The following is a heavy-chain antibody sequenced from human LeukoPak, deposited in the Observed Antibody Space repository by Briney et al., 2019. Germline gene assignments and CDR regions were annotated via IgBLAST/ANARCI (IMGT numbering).Heavy chain of an antibody. Sequence: ASVKVSCKASGGTFSSYAISWVRQAPGQGLEWMGGIIPIFGTANYAQKFQGRVTITADKSTSTAYMELSSLRSGDTAVYYCARDKRGSSGYYGRGDAFDIWGQGTMVTVSS. D-gene: IGHD3-22*01. J-gene: IGHJ3*02. V-gene: IGHV1-69*06. CDR1: GGTFSSYA. CDR2: IIPIFGTA. CDR3: ARDKRGSSGYYGRGDAFDI.